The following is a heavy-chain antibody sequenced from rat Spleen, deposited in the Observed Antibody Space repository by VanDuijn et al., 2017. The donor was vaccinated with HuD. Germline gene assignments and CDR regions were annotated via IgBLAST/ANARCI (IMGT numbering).Heavy chain of an antibody. D-gene: IGHD1-2*01. V-gene: IGHV5-31*01. J-gene: IGHJ4*01. Sequence: EVQLVESGGGLVQPGTSLKLSCVASGFTFNNYWLSWVRQTPGKGLDWVASITKDGGSTYYPDSVKGRFTISRDNAKSTLYLQMDSLRSEDTATYYCARGSPFMDAWGQGASVTVSS. CDR2: ITKDGGST. CDR3: ARGSPFMDA. CDR1: GFTFNNYW.